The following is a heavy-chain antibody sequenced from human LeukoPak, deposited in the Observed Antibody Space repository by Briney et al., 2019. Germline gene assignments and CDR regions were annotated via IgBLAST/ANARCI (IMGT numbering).Heavy chain of an antibody. D-gene: IGHD1-26*01. V-gene: IGHV3-23*01. Sequence: GGSLRLSCAASGFTFSNFPMTWVRQAPGKGLEWVSGSTSGGSTYYADSVKGRFTISRDNSKNTLYLQMNSLRAEDTAVYYCAKGGWAADYYYMDVWGRGTTVTVSS. CDR2: STSGGST. J-gene: IGHJ6*03. CDR3: AKGGWAADYYYMDV. CDR1: GFTFSNFP.